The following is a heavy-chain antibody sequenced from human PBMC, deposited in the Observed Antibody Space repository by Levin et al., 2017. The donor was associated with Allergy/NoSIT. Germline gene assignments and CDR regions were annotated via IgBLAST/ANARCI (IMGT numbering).Heavy chain of an antibody. CDR3: AKAPWGQGYCSGGSCYFVGFDP. CDR2: ISYDGSNK. V-gene: IGHV3-30*18. D-gene: IGHD2-15*01. CDR1: GFTFSSYG. Sequence: GGSLRLSCAASGFTFSSYGMHWVRQAPGKGLEWVAVISYDGSNKYYADSVKGRFTISRDNSKNTLYLQMNSLRAEDTAVYYCAKAPWGQGYCSGGSCYFVGFDPWGQGTLVTVSS. J-gene: IGHJ5*02.